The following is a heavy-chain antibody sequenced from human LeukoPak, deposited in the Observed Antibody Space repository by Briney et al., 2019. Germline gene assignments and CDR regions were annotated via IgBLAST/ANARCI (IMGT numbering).Heavy chain of an antibody. Sequence: GGSLRLSCAASGFTFSSYAMSWLLQAPGKGLEWVSAISGSGGSTYYADSVKGRFTISRDNSKNTLYLQTNSLRAEDTAVYYCAKDPITMVRGVLDYWGQGTLVTVSS. J-gene: IGHJ4*02. D-gene: IGHD3-10*01. CDR2: ISGSGGST. V-gene: IGHV3-23*01. CDR1: GFTFSSYA. CDR3: AKDPITMVRGVLDY.